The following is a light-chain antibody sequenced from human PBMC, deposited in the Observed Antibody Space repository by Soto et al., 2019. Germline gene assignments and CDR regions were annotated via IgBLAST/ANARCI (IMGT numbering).Light chain of an antibody. J-gene: IGKJ1*01. CDR2: GAS. CDR1: QSVSSSY. CDR3: QQYGSSPRT. Sequence: PGERATLSCRASQSVSSSYLAWYQQKPGQAPRLLIYGASSRATGIPDRFSGSGSGTDFTLTISRLEPEDFVVYYCQQYGSSPRTFGQGTKVEIK. V-gene: IGKV3-20*01.